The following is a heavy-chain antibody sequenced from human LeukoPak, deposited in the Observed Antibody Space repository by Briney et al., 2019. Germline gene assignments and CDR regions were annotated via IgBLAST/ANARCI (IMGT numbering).Heavy chain of an antibody. D-gene: IGHD5-24*01. CDR2: IYHSGST. CDR3: ARARPRWLQLRGDAFDI. CDR1: GYSISSGYY. J-gene: IGHJ3*02. Sequence: SETLSLTCTVSGYSISSGYYWGGIRPPPGKGLEGIGSIYHSGSTNYNPSLKRRVTISVDTSKNQFSLKLGSVTAADTAVYYCARARPRWLQLRGDAFDIWGQGTMVTVSS. V-gene: IGHV4-38-2*02.